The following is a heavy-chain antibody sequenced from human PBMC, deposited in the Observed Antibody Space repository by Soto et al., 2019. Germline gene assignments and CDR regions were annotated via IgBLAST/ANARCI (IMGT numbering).Heavy chain of an antibody. J-gene: IGHJ6*02. D-gene: IGHD3-9*01. Sequence: QGQVVQSGPEVKKPGSSVKVSCKASGGTFSSYVISWVRQAPGQGLEWMGGIIPISGRTNYGQKFQGRVTFTADKSTNTAYMELRSLRPEDTAVFYCARGGGYFDWSHNYYGMDVWGPGTAITVSS. V-gene: IGHV1-69*14. CDR1: GGTFSSYV. CDR2: IIPISGRT. CDR3: ARGGGYFDWSHNYYGMDV.